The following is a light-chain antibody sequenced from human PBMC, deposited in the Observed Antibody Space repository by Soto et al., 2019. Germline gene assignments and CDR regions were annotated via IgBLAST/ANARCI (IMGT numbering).Light chain of an antibody. CDR1: SNDVGNGYDS. Sequence: QSVLTQPASVSGSPGQSITISCTGTSNDVGNGYDSVSWYQHHPGKAPKLIIYEVVNRPLGVSNRFSGSKSGNTASLTISGLQAEDEADYYCSSYTTDISPYVFGTGTKVTVL. V-gene: IGLV2-14*01. CDR3: SSYTTDISPYV. CDR2: EVV. J-gene: IGLJ1*01.